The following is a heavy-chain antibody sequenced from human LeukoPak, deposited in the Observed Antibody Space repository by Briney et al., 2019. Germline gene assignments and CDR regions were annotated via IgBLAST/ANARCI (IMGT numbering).Heavy chain of an antibody. CDR1: GFTFSSYG. Sequence: GGSLRLSCAASGFTFSSYGMHWVRQAPGKGLEWVAVIRYDGSNKYYADSVKGRFTVYRDNSKNRLYLKMNRRRAEDTAVYYCAREPYDILTGPPPTAVYGMAVWGQGTTVTVSS. CDR3: AREPYDILTGPPPTAVYGMAV. CDR2: IRYDGSNK. J-gene: IGHJ6*02. D-gene: IGHD3-9*01. V-gene: IGHV3-33*01.